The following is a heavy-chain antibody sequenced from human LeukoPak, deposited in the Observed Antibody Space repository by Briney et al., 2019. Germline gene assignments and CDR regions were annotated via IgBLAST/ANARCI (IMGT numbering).Heavy chain of an antibody. Sequence: ASVRVSCKASGYTFTNYYIHWVRQAPGQGLEWMGWINPNSGGTNYAQKFQGRVTITADKSTSTAYMELSSLRSEDTAVYYCASTVTTGGEFDPWGQGTLVTVSS. V-gene: IGHV1-2*02. CDR1: GYTFTNYY. J-gene: IGHJ5*02. CDR3: ASTVTTGGEFDP. D-gene: IGHD4-11*01. CDR2: INPNSGGT.